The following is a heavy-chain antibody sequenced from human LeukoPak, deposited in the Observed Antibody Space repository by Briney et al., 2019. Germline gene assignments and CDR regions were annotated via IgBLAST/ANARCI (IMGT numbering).Heavy chain of an antibody. V-gene: IGHV3-7*01. J-gene: IGHJ4*02. D-gene: IGHD3-16*01. CDR2: IKQGGSEK. CDR3: ARLGGDY. Sequence: GGSLRLSCATSGFTFSSYAMSWVRQAPGKGLEWVANIKQGGSEKHYVDSVKGRFTISRDNAKNSLYLQMNRLRAEDTAVYYCARLGGDYWGQGTLVTVSS. CDR1: GFTFSSYA.